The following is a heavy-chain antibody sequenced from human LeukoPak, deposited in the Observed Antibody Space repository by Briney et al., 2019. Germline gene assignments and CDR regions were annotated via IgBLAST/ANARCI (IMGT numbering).Heavy chain of an antibody. V-gene: IGHV1-69*05. CDR2: IIPIFGTA. J-gene: IGHJ4*02. CDR1: GYTFTSYG. CDR3: ARVRDTAMVMWDY. Sequence: ASVKVSCKASGYTFTSYGISWVRQAPGQGLEWMGGIIPIFGTANYAQKFQGRVTITTDESTSTAYMELSSLRSEDTAVYYCARVRDTAMVMWDYWGQGTLVTVSS. D-gene: IGHD5-18*01.